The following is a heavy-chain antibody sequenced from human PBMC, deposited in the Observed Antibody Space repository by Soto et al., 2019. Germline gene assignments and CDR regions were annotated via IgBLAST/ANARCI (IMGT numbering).Heavy chain of an antibody. V-gene: IGHV3-13*01. Sequence: GGSLRLSCAASGFTFSSYDMHWVRQATGKGLEWVSAIGTAGDTYYPGSVKGRFTISRENAKNSLYLQMNSLRAEDMAVYYCARGRERATYYYDSSGYYGVDYWGQGTLVTVSS. D-gene: IGHD3-22*01. CDR1: GFTFSSYD. CDR3: ARGRERATYYYDSSGYYGVDY. J-gene: IGHJ4*02. CDR2: IGTAGDT.